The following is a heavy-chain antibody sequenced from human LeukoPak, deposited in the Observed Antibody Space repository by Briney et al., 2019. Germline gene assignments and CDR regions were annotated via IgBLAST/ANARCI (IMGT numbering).Heavy chain of an antibody. V-gene: IGHV3-23*01. J-gene: IGHJ5*02. CDR1: GFTFDDYA. Sequence: GGSLRLSCAASGFTFDDYAMHWVRQAPGKGLEWVSAISGSGGSTYYADSVKGRFTISRDNSKNTLYLQMNSLRAEDTAVYYCARMVYCSGGSCYWFDPWGQGTLVTVSS. CDR2: ISGSGGST. D-gene: IGHD2-15*01. CDR3: ARMVYCSGGSCYWFDP.